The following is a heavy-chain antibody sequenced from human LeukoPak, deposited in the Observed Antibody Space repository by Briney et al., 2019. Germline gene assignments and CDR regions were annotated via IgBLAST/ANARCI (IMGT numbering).Heavy chain of an antibody. Sequence: GRSLRLSCTASGFTFGDYLMSWFRQAPGKGLEWIGFISGGTTEYAASVKGRFTISRDDSTSIAYLQMNSLATEDTAVYYCSRGSGWLSVYWGQGTLVTVSS. CDR3: SRGSGWLSVY. CDR1: GFTFGDYL. V-gene: IGHV3-49*03. D-gene: IGHD6-19*01. J-gene: IGHJ4*02. CDR2: ISGGTT.